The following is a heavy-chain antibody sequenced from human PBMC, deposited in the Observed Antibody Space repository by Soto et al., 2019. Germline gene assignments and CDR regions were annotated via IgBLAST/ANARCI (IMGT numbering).Heavy chain of an antibody. Sequence: GGSLRLSCAASGFTFSNYAMHWVRQAPGKGLEWVAVISYDGSNKYYADSVRGRFTVSRDHSENTLYLQMNSLRAEDTAVYYCARDIVGATTNFWGQGTLVT. CDR2: ISYDGSNK. D-gene: IGHD1-26*01. CDR3: ARDIVGATTNF. J-gene: IGHJ4*02. CDR1: GFTFSNYA. V-gene: IGHV3-30-3*01.